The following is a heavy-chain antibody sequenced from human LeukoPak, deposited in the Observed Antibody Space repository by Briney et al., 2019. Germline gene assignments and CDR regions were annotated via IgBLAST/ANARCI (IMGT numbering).Heavy chain of an antibody. Sequence: SETLSLTCTVSGYSISSGYYWGWIRQPPGKGLEWIGSIYHSGSTYYNPSLKSLVTISVDTSKNQFSLKLSAVTAADTAEYYCARDWGMYYYDSSGRDYWGQGTLVTVPS. CDR1: GYSISSGYY. J-gene: IGHJ4*02. CDR2: IYHSGST. CDR3: ARDWGMYYYDSSGRDY. V-gene: IGHV4-38-2*02. D-gene: IGHD3-22*01.